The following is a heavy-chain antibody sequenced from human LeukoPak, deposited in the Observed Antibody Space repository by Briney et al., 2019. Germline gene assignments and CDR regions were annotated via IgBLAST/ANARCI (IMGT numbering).Heavy chain of an antibody. CDR3: ARGGYSYPWYFDY. Sequence: SSETLSLTCAVSGGSISSGGYYWSWIRQHPGKGLEWIGYIYYSGSTYYNPSLKSRVTISVDTSKNQFSLKLSSVTAADTAVYYCARGGYSYPWYFDYWGQGTLVTVSP. CDR1: GGSISSGGYY. CDR2: IYYSGST. D-gene: IGHD5-18*01. V-gene: IGHV4-31*11. J-gene: IGHJ4*02.